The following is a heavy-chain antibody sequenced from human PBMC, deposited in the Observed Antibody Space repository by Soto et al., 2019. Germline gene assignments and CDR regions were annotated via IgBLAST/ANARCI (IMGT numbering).Heavy chain of an antibody. Sequence: LRLSFAASGFRFDDYNMHWVRQAPGKGLEWVSLITWNGGNKYYEDSVKGRFTISRDGTTQSVSLQMTSLKREDTGVYYCARETLSFGSALDVWGQGTTVTVSS. CDR1: GFRFDDYN. CDR3: ARETLSFGSALDV. J-gene: IGHJ6*02. V-gene: IGHV3-43*01. D-gene: IGHD3-3*01. CDR2: ITWNGGNK.